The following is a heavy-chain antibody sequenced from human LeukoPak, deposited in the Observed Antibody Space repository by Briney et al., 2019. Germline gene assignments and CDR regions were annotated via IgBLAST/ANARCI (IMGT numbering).Heavy chain of an antibody. CDR1: GFTFSSYW. V-gene: IGHV3-74*01. Sequence: GGSLRLSCAASGFTFSSYWMHWVRQAQGKGLVWVSHINSDGSSTSYADSVKGRFTISRDNAKNTLYLQMNSLRAEDTAVYYCARDPAYYDSSGLTDYWGQGTLVTVSS. D-gene: IGHD3-22*01. J-gene: IGHJ4*02. CDR2: INSDGSST. CDR3: ARDPAYYDSSGLTDY.